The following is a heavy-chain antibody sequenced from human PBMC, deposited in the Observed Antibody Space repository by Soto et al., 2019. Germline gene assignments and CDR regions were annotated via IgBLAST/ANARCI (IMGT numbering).Heavy chain of an antibody. D-gene: IGHD6-6*01. CDR2: ISSSSSYI. Sequence: GGSLRLSCAGSGFTFSSYSMSWVRRAPGKGLEWVSSISSSSSYIYYADSLKGRFTISRDNAKNSLYLQMNSLRAEDTAIYYFARDLSSSVDSWGQGTLVTVSS. CDR1: GFTFSSYS. V-gene: IGHV3-21*01. J-gene: IGHJ4*02. CDR3: ARDLSSSVDS.